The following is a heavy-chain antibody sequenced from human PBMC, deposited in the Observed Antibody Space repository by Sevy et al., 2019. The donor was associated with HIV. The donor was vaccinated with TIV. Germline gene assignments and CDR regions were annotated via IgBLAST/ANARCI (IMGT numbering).Heavy chain of an antibody. J-gene: IGHJ3*02. V-gene: IGHV3-7*01. CDR2: IREDGGLK. CDR1: GFSFTSTW. Sequence: GGSLRLSCAASGFSFTSTWMAWVRQAPGKGLEWLANIREDGGLKNYADSVKGRFTISRDNAKNSLYLQMDSLSPEDXXXXXXXXXXGYSSLDIWGQGTMVTVSS. CDR3: XXXXGYSSLDI. D-gene: IGHD6-13*01.